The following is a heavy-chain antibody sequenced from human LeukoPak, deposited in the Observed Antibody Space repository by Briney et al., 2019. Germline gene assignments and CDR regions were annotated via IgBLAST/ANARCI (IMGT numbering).Heavy chain of an antibody. J-gene: IGHJ4*02. CDR2: ISGSGGST. V-gene: IGHV3-23*01. Sequence: PGGSLRLSCAASGFTFSSYAMSWVRQAPGKGLEWVSAISGSGGSTYYADSVKGRFTISRDNSKNTLYLQMNSLRAEDTAVYYCGKGRIEYGTTNNKPFDYWGQGTLVTVSS. CDR3: GKGRIEYGTTNNKPFDY. D-gene: IGHD1/OR15-1a*01. CDR1: GFTFSSYA.